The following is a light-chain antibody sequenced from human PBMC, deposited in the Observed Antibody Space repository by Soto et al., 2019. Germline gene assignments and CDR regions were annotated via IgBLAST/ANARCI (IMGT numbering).Light chain of an antibody. J-gene: IGKJ3*01. CDR2: DAS. CDR1: QSISSY. CDR3: HQRSTWPFT. V-gene: IGKV3-11*01. Sequence: EIVLTQSPATLSLSPGERATLSCRASQSISSYLAWYQQKPDQAPRLLIYDASNRATGIPARFSGSGSGTDFTLTISSLEPEAFAVYYCHQRSTWPFTFRPGTKVDIK.